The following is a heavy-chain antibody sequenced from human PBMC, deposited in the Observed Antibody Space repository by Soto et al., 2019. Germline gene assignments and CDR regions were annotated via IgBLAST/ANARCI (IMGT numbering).Heavy chain of an antibody. Sequence: AVKVSCKACGGTFSSYAISWVRQAPGQGLEWMGGIIPIFGTANYAQKFQGRVTITADESTSTAYMELSSLRSEDTAVYYCARGNDILGFDYWGQGTLVTVSS. CDR3: ARGNDILGFDY. CDR1: GGTFSSYA. D-gene: IGHD2-8*01. J-gene: IGHJ4*02. CDR2: IIPIFGTA. V-gene: IGHV1-69*13.